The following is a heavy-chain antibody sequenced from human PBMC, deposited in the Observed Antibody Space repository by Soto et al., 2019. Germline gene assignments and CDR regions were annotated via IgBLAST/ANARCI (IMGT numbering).Heavy chain of an antibody. CDR1: GGSFSGYY. CDR2: INHSGST. V-gene: IGHV4-34*01. Sequence: PGETLSLTFTVFGGSFSGYYWSWIRKPPGKGLEWIGAINHSGSTNYNPSLTSRVTTSVDTSKNQFSLKMSSVTAADTAVYSSAGGSSESERQTPYYVGYWGPGTLVTGSS. D-gene: IGHD2-2*01. J-gene: IGHJ4*01. CDR3: AGGSSESERQTPYYVGY.